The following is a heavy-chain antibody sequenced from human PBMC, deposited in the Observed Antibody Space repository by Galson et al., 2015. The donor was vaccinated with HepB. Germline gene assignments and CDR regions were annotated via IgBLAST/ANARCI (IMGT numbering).Heavy chain of an antibody. Sequence: SVKVSCKASGYTFTGYHIHWARQAPGQGPEWMGHVDPNNGVTNYAQKFHGRITVTRDTSINTVYTELNSLISDDTAVYYCARDLDYGGVYGSTWYFDYWGQGTLVTVSS. V-gene: IGHV1-2*06. D-gene: IGHD4-23*01. CDR1: GYTFTGYH. CDR2: VDPNNGVT. J-gene: IGHJ4*02. CDR3: ARDLDYGGVYGSTWYFDY.